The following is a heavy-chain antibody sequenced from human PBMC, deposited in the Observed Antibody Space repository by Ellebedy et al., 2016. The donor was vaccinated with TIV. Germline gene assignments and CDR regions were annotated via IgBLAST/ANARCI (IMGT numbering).Heavy chain of an antibody. CDR3: VKLGSSGFYYGRLDY. J-gene: IGHJ4*02. CDR2: ITAGGGST. CDR1: GFTFSGHA. Sequence: GGSLRLSCAASGFTFSGHAMSWVRQTPGKGLEWVSGITAGGGSTHYVDSVKGRFTISRDNSKKTLYLQMNSLRAEDTAGYYCVKLGSSGFYYGRLDYWGQGTLVTVSS. V-gene: IGHV3-23*01. D-gene: IGHD3-22*01.